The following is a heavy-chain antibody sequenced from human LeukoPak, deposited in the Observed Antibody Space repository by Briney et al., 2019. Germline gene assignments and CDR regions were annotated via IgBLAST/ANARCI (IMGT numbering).Heavy chain of an antibody. V-gene: IGHV4-39*01. Sequence: SETLSLTCTVSGGSISSSSYYWGWIRQPPGKGLEWIASIYYSGSTYYNPSLKSRVTISVDTSKNQFSLKLSSVTAADTAVYYCARRTMQYYYDSSGYLYYFDYWGQGTLVTVSS. CDR1: GGSISSSSYY. J-gene: IGHJ4*02. CDR2: IYYSGST. CDR3: ARRTMQYYYDSSGYLYYFDY. D-gene: IGHD3-22*01.